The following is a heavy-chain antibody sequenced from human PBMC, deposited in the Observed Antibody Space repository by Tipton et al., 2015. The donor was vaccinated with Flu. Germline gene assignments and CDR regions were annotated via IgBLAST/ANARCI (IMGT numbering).Heavy chain of an antibody. CDR1: GGSISSSSYY. J-gene: IGHJ2*01. CDR2: MYTSGST. Sequence: TLSLTCTVSGGSISSSSYYWSWIRQPAGKGLEWIGRMYTSGSTNYNPSLKSRVTISVDTSRNQFYLKLSSVTPADTAVYYCARIRWEMSTVITDWYFDLWGRGTLVTVSS. CDR3: ARIRWEMSTVITDWYFDL. V-gene: IGHV4-61*02. D-gene: IGHD4-11*01.